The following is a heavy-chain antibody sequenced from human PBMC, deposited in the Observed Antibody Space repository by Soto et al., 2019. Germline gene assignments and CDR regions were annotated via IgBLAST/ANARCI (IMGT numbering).Heavy chain of an antibody. J-gene: IGHJ4*02. V-gene: IGHV3-30*18. Sequence: QVQLVESGGGVVQPGRSLRLSCAASGFTFSSYGMHWVRQAPGKGLEWVAVISYDGSNKYYADSVKRRFTISRDNSKNTLYLQMNILRAEDTAVYYCAKATYSGPLDYGGQGTLVSVSS. CDR2: ISYDGSNK. CDR1: GFTFSSYG. D-gene: IGHD2-15*01. CDR3: AKATYSGPLDY.